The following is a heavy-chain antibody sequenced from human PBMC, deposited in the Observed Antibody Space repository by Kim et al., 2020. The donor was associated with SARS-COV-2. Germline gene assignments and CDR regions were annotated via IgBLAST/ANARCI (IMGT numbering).Heavy chain of an antibody. Sequence: ICYGDSGKGRFTISRDNAKNALYLQRNSLRDEDTAVYYCARMPWSGGFDYWGQGTLVTVSS. D-gene: IGHD3-3*01. CDR2: I. J-gene: IGHJ4*02. V-gene: IGHV3-48*02. CDR3: ARMPWSGGFDY.